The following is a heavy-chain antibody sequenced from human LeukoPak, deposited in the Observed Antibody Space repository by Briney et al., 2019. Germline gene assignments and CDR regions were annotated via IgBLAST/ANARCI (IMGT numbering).Heavy chain of an antibody. CDR3: ARLPNGNLTGGRAYFDY. V-gene: IGHV4-39*01. Sequence: SETLSLTCTVSGGSISSSSYYWGWIRQPPGKGLEWIGSIYYSGSTYYNPSLKSRVTISVDTSKNQFSLKLSSVTAADTAVYYCARLPNGNLTGGRAYFDYWGQGTLVTVSS. D-gene: IGHD3-9*01. CDR1: GGSISSSSYY. J-gene: IGHJ4*02. CDR2: IYYSGST.